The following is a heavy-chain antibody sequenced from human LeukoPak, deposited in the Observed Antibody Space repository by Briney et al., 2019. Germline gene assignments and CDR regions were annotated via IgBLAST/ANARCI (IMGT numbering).Heavy chain of an antibody. J-gene: IGHJ4*02. V-gene: IGHV3-33*01. CDR3: AREGDRAATPIRRYFDH. D-gene: IGHD6-13*01. CDR1: GFTFSSKG. Sequence: GGSLRLSCAASGFTFSSKGMHWVRQASGKGLEWVALIWYDGSNEYYADSVKGRFTISKNTLYLQMNSLRVEDTAVYYCAREGDRAATPIRRYFDHWGQGTLVTVSS. CDR2: IWYDGSNE.